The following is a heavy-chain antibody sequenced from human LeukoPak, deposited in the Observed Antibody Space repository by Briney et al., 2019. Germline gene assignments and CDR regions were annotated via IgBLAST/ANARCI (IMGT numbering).Heavy chain of an antibody. CDR3: ARSNCSGGSCYSYYYYYGMDV. V-gene: IGHV4-59*01. J-gene: IGHJ6*02. CDR1: GGSISSYY. D-gene: IGHD2-15*01. CDR2: IYYSGST. Sequence: SETLSLTCTVSGGSISSYYWSWIRQPPGKGLEWIGYIYYSGSTNYNPSLKSRVTISVDTSKNQFSLKLSSVTAADTAVYYCARSNCSGGSCYSYYYYYGMDVWGQGTTVTVSS.